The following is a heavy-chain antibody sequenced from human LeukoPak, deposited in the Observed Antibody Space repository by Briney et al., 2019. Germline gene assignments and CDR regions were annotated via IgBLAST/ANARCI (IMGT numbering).Heavy chain of an antibody. J-gene: IGHJ4*02. V-gene: IGHV3-74*01. Sequence: GGSLRLSCAASGFTFSYYWMHWVRQAPGKGLVWVSRINSDGSSASYADSVKGRFTISRDNAKNTLYLQMNSLRAEDTAVYYCARLWFGESQNDYWGQGTLVTVSS. D-gene: IGHD3-10*01. CDR3: ARLWFGESQNDY. CDR2: INSDGSSA. CDR1: GFTFSYYW.